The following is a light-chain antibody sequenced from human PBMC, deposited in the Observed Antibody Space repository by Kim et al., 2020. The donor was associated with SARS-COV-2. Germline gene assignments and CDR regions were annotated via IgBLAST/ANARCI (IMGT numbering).Light chain of an antibody. CDR1: SSDIGTYNR. Sequence: QSALTRPPSVSGSPGQSVTISCTGTSSDIGTYNRVSWYQQAPGTAPKLIISEVSNRPSGVPDRFSGSKSGNTASLTISGLQGEDEADYYCSSNTGSITVIFGGGTQLTVL. CDR2: EVS. J-gene: IGLJ2*01. CDR3: SSNTGSITVI. V-gene: IGLV2-18*02.